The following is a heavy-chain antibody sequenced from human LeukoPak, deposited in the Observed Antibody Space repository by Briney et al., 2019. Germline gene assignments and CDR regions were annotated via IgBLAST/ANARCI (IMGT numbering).Heavy chain of an antibody. J-gene: IGHJ5*02. D-gene: IGHD3-10*01. CDR3: VRAGYGSGIPNSIDP. CDR1: GFTFSTYA. CDR2: ISGSGDST. V-gene: IGHV3-23*01. Sequence: SGGSLRLSCAASGFTFSTYAMSWVRQAPGKGLEWVSSISGSGDSTSYADSAKGRFTVSRDNVKNMLYLQMNSLRVEDTAVYYCVRAGYGSGIPNSIDPWGQGTLVTVSS.